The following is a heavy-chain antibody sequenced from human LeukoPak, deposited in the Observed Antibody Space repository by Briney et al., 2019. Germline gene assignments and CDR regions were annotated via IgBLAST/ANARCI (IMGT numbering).Heavy chain of an antibody. CDR2: INPNTGGT. Sequence: ASVKVSCKASGYTFTVYYIHWVRQAPGQGLEWMGWINPNTGGTNYAQKFQDRVTMTRDTSTSTVYMGLSSLRSEDTAVYYCARDRGPYSSSSGWDYWGQGTLVTVSP. CDR3: ARDRGPYSSSSGWDY. D-gene: IGHD6-6*01. V-gene: IGHV1-2*02. J-gene: IGHJ4*02. CDR1: GYTFTVYY.